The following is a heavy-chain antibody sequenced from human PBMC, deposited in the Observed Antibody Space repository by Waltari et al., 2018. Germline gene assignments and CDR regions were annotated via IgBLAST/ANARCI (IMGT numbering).Heavy chain of an antibody. D-gene: IGHD3-10*01. J-gene: IGHJ3*02. Sequence: EVQLVQSGAEVKKPGESLKISCKGSGYSFTSYWIGWVRQMPGKGLEWMGIIYPGDPDTQYSPSFQGQVTIAADKSISTAYLQWSSLKASDTAMYYCARHKTVALFGELLNHDAFDIWGQGTMVTVSS. CDR2: IYPGDPDT. CDR3: ARHKTVALFGELLNHDAFDI. V-gene: IGHV5-51*01. CDR1: GYSFTSYW.